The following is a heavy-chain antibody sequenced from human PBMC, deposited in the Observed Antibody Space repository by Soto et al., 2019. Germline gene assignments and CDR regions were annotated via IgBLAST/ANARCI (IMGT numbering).Heavy chain of an antibody. CDR2: RYYSGST. CDR3: ARGMGTNTGARIYGMDV. V-gene: IGHV4-59*01. CDR1: GGSIRTYY. J-gene: IGHJ6*02. Sequence: SETLALTCIVSGGSIRTYYWSWIRQSPGKGLEWIGHRYYSGSTNYNPSLKSRVTISVDTSKNQFSLNLNSVTAAGTAVYYCARGMGTNTGARIYGMDVWGQGTAVTVSS. D-gene: IGHD2-2*01.